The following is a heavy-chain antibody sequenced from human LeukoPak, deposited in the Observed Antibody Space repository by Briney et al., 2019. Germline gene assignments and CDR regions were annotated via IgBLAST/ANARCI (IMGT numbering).Heavy chain of an antibody. CDR3: ARDLGVVVPAAIVEDAFDI. CDR1: GGSISSGGYY. CDR2: IYYSGST. J-gene: IGHJ3*02. Sequence: SETLSLTCTVSGGSISSGGYYWSWIRQHPGKGLEWIGYIYYSGSTYYNPSLKSRVTISVDTSKNQFSLKLSSVTAADTAVYYCARDLGVVVPAAIVEDAFDIWGQGTMVTVSS. V-gene: IGHV4-31*03. D-gene: IGHD2-2*02.